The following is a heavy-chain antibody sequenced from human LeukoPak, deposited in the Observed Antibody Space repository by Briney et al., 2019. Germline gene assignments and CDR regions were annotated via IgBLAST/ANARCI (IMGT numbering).Heavy chain of an antibody. CDR2: ISGGGTKT. J-gene: IGHJ4*02. V-gene: IGHV3-23*01. CDR1: GFTFSNYA. D-gene: IGHD2-2*01. CDR3: AKERLHCSTTYCYMTNFDY. Sequence: GGSLRLSCAASGFTFSNYAMTWVRQAPGKGLEWVAGISGGGTKTYYADSEKGRFTISRDNSKNRLYLLMNSLRAEDTAVYYCAKERLHCSTTYCYMTNFDYWGQGTLVTVSS.